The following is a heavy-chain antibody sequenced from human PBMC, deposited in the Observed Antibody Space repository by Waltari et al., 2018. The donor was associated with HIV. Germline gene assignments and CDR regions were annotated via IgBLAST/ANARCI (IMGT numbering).Heavy chain of an antibody. CDR3: ARGGTFDSAGHYLFVS. CDR2: ICYIGNA. D-gene: IGHD3-22*01. J-gene: IGHJ4*02. CDR1: GDSITNYF. Sequence: QVQLQESGPGLVKPSETLSLTCSVSGDSITNYFWNWIRQPPGKGLEWIGDICYIGNANYNPSLKSRVSMSLDTSRNQFSLKLTSVTAADAAVYYCARGGTFDSAGHYLFVSWGQGTLVTVSS. V-gene: IGHV4-59*01.